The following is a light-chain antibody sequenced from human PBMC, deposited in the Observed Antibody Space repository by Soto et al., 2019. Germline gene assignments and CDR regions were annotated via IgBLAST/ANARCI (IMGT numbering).Light chain of an antibody. CDR2: SNN. V-gene: IGLV1-44*01. CDR1: SSNIGSNT. CDR3: AAWDDSLSYV. Sequence: QAVVTQPPSASGTPGQRVTISCSGSSSNIGSNTVNWYQQLPGTAPKLLIYSNNQRPSGVPDRFSGSKSGTSASLAISGLQSEDEADYYGAAWDDSLSYVFGTGTKVTVL. J-gene: IGLJ1*01.